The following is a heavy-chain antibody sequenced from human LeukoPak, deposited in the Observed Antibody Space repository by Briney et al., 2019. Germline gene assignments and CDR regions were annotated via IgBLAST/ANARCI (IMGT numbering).Heavy chain of an antibody. Sequence: GGSLRLSCAASGFTFNYAWMSWVRQVPGKGLEWVGQTVSEIDGGTTDYAAPVKGRFTISRDDSKSTLYLQMNSLKIEDTAVYYRTTDKDWNYARKDVWGQGATVIVSS. CDR3: TTDKDWNYARKDV. J-gene: IGHJ6*02. CDR1: GFTFNYAW. V-gene: IGHV3-15*04. D-gene: IGHD1-7*01. CDR2: TVSEIDGGTT.